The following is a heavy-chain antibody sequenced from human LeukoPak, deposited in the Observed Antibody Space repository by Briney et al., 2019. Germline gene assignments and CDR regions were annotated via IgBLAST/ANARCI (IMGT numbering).Heavy chain of an antibody. Sequence: QPGGSLRLSCAASGFTFSNYEMNWVRQAPGKGLEWVSYIDSSGTTIYYADSAKGRFTMSRDNAKNSLYLQMNSLRAEDTAVYFCAREFGGYGGDPFDIWDQGTMVTVSS. CDR1: GFTFSNYE. CDR2: IDSSGTTI. CDR3: AREFGGYGGDPFDI. J-gene: IGHJ3*02. V-gene: IGHV3-48*03. D-gene: IGHD3-22*01.